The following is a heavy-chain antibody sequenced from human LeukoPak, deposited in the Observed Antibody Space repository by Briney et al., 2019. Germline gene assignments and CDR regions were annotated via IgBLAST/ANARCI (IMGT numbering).Heavy chain of an antibody. V-gene: IGHV3-30*03. CDR1: GFTFSSYG. CDR2: ISYDGSNK. Sequence: GRSLRLSCAASGFTFSSYGMHWVRQAPGKGLEWVAVISYDGSNKYYADSVKGRFTISRDNSKNTLYLQMNSLRAEDTAVYYCARSLYCSSTSCSTDYWGQGTLVTVSS. CDR3: ARSLYCSSTSCSTDY. J-gene: IGHJ4*02. D-gene: IGHD2-2*01.